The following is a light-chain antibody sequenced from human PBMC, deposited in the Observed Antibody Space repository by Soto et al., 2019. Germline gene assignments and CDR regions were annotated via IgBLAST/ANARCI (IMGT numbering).Light chain of an antibody. CDR1: QSISSY. Sequence: IPMTQSPSSLSASVGDRVTITCRASQSISSYLNWYQQKPGKAPKLLIYGASSLQSGVPSRFSGSGSGTDFTLTISSLQPEDFATYYCQQSYSTWTFGQGTKVDIK. V-gene: IGKV1-39*01. J-gene: IGKJ1*01. CDR3: QQSYSTWT. CDR2: GAS.